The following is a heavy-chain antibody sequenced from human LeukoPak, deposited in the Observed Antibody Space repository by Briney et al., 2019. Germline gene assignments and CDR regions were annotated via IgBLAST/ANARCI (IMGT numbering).Heavy chain of an antibody. Sequence: PGGSLRLSCAASGFTFSNYWMTWVRQAPGKGLVWVSRINTDGSSTSYADSVKGRFTISRDNAKNTLYLQMNSLRAEDTAVYYCAKVPLVYYDSSGYFDYWGQGTLVTVSS. CDR1: GFTFSNYW. CDR2: INTDGSST. D-gene: IGHD3-22*01. CDR3: AKVPLVYYDSSGYFDY. V-gene: IGHV3-74*01. J-gene: IGHJ4*02.